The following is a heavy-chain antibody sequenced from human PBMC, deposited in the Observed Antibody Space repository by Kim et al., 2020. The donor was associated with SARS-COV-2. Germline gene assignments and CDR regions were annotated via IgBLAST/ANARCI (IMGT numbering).Heavy chain of an antibody. CDR3: AKGPTPRGIAAAGTPRVGWFDP. CDR1: GFTFSSYA. V-gene: IGHV3-23*01. Sequence: GGSLRLSCAASGFTFSSYAMSWVRQAPGKGLEWVSAISGSGGSTYYTDSVKGRFTISRDNSKNTLYLQMNSLRAEDTAVYYCAKGPTPRGIAAAGTPRVGWFDPWGQGTLVTVSS. D-gene: IGHD6-13*01. J-gene: IGHJ5*02. CDR2: ISGSGGST.